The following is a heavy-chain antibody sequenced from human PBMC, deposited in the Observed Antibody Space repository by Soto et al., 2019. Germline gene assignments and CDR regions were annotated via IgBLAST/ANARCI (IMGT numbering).Heavy chain of an antibody. CDR2: INPSSGTT. V-gene: IGHV3-23*01. CDR3: VKGGGLDV. J-gene: IGHJ6*02. Sequence: EVQLLESGGGLVQPGGSLRLACAASGFSFSNYEMTWARQAPGKGLEWVAFINPSSGTTHYADSVKGRFTISRDNSKDTLYLQLSSLRVEDTAVYYCVKGGGLDVWGQGTTVTVSS. CDR1: GFSFSNYE. D-gene: IGHD3-16*01.